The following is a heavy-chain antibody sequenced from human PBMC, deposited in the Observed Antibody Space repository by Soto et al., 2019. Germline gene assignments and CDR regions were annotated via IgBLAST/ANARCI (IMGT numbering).Heavy chain of an antibody. CDR2: IFPGRTT. CDR1: GFSVNSDY. Sequence: GGSLRLSCVASGFSVNSDYMSWVRQGPGKGLGRISLIFPGRTTYYAESVKGRFTISKDSSKSTLYLKMNNLRVEDTGIFYCARGFNYETIDSWGQGAPVPVSS. J-gene: IGHJ4*02. CDR3: ARGFNYETIDS. V-gene: IGHV3-53*01. D-gene: IGHD3-22*01.